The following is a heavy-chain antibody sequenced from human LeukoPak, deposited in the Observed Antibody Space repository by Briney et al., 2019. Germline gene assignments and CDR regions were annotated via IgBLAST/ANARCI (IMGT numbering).Heavy chain of an antibody. J-gene: IGHJ4*02. D-gene: IGHD1-26*01. CDR1: GFAFSSYA. CDR3: AKVKGKWELLRAGSYDY. CDR2: ISGSGGST. Sequence: GGSLRLSCAASGFAFSSYAMSWVRQAPGKGLEWVSAISGSGGSTYYADSVKGRFTISRDNSKNTLYLRMNSLRAEDTAVYYCAKVKGKWELLRAGSYDYWGQGTLVTVSS. V-gene: IGHV3-23*01.